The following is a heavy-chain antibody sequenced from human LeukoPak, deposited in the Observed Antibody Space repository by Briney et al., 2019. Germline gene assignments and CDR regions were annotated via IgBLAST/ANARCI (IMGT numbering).Heavy chain of an antibody. CDR3: ARAHYYGMDV. CDR1: GYTFTDYF. CDR2: INPNSGGT. V-gene: IGHV1-2*06. Sequence: ASVKVSCKASGYTFTDYFMHWVRQAPGQGLEWMGRINPNSGGTSYAQKFQGRVTMTRDTSTSTVYMELSSLRSEDTAVYYCARAHYYGMDVWGQGTTVTVSS. J-gene: IGHJ6*02.